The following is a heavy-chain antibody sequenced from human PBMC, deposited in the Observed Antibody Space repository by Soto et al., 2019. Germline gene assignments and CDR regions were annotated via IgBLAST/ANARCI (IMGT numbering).Heavy chain of an antibody. Sequence: AESLKISCAGAENTFSSYWICWVHQLPGRSLECMGITYYADSVTRNSPSFQDQVTISVDKSITTAYLQGSTLKASDTAMYYCVSSRGGGSPLGFDPWGQGTQVTVSS. D-gene: IGHD2-15*01. J-gene: IGHJ5*02. CDR3: VSSRGGGSPLGFDP. CDR2: TYYADSVT. CDR1: ENTFSSYW. V-gene: IGHV5-51*07.